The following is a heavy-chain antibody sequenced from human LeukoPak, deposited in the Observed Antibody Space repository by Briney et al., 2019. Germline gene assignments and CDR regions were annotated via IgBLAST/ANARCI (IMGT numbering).Heavy chain of an antibody. CDR3: ASVYGSGSYDAFDI. V-gene: IGHV3-30-3*01. D-gene: IGHD3-10*01. CDR1: GFTFSSYA. J-gene: IGHJ3*02. CDR2: ISYDGSSK. Sequence: GGSLRLSCAASGFTFSSYAMHWVRQAPGKGLEWVAVISYDGSSKYYADSVKGRFTISRDNSKNTLYLQMNSLRAEDTAVYYCASVYGSGSYDAFDIWGQGTMVTVSS.